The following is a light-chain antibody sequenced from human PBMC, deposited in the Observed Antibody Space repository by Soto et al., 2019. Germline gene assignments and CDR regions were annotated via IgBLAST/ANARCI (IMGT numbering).Light chain of an antibody. CDR1: QGIGND. J-gene: IGKJ1*01. Sequence: DIQMTQSPSSLSASVRDRVTITCRASQGIGNDLGWYQEKPGKAPKRLIYGASSLQSGVPSRFGGSGSGTEFTLTISSLQPEDLATYYCLQHKSYPWTFGQGTKVEIK. CDR3: LQHKSYPWT. V-gene: IGKV1-17*01. CDR2: GAS.